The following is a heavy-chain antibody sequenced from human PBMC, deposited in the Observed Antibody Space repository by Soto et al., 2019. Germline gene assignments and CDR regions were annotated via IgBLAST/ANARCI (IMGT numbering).Heavy chain of an antibody. D-gene: IGHD4-17*01. J-gene: IGHJ4*02. CDR2: IYYSGST. Sequence: SETLSLTCTVSGGSISSSSYYWGWIRQPPGKGLEWIGSIYYSGSTYYNPSLKSRVTISVDTSKNQFSQKLSSVTAADTAVYYCARHGLTVTTPVDYWGQGTLVTVSS. V-gene: IGHV4-39*01. CDR3: ARHGLTVTTPVDY. CDR1: GGSISSSSYY.